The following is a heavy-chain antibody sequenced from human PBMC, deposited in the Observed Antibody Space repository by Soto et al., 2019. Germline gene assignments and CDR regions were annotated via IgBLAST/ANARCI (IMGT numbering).Heavy chain of an antibody. Sequence: ASVKVSCKASGYTFTGYYMHWVRQAPGQGLEWMGWINPNSGGTNYAQKFQGRVTMTRDTSISTAYMELSRLRSDDTAVYYCARPTESYYYDSSGYNPFDYWGQGTLVTVS. V-gene: IGHV1-2*02. CDR3: ARPTESYYYDSSGYNPFDY. CDR2: INPNSGGT. CDR1: GYTFTGYY. D-gene: IGHD3-22*01. J-gene: IGHJ4*02.